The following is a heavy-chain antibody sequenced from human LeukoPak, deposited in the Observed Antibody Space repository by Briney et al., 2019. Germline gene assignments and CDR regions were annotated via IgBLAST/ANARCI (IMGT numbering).Heavy chain of an antibody. Sequence: ASVKVSCRASGGTFGTYAISWVRQAPGQGLEWMGGITPILGTANYAQKFQGRVTINADQSTSTAYMELSSLRSEDTAVYYCARSLIDYGGSYDAFDIWGQGTMVTVSS. CDR2: ITPILGTA. J-gene: IGHJ3*02. V-gene: IGHV1-69*10. D-gene: IGHD4-23*01. CDR3: ARSLIDYGGSYDAFDI. CDR1: GGTFGTYA.